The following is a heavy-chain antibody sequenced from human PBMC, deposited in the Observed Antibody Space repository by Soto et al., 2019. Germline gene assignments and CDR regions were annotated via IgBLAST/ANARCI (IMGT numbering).Heavy chain of an antibody. V-gene: IGHV4-34*01. Sequence: SETLSLTCAVYGGSFSGYYWSWIRQPPGKGLEWIGEINHSGSTNYNPSLKSRVTISVDTSKNQFSLKLSSVTAADTAVYYCARSFCRDAVSCNWFDPWGQGTLVTVSS. D-gene: IGHD3-3*02. CDR2: INHSGST. CDR1: GGSFSGYY. CDR3: ARSFCRDAVSCNWFDP. J-gene: IGHJ5*02.